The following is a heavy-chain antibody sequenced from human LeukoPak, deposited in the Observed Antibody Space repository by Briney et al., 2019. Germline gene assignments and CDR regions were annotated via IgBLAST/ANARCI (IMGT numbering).Heavy chain of an antibody. CDR3: ARSKNYYDRSGPFDY. Sequence: SVKVSCKASGYTFTGYYMHWVRQAPGQGLEWMGWINPNSGGTNYAQKVQGRVSMTRDTSISTAYMDLSRLRSDDTAVYYCARSKNYYDRSGPFDYWGQGTLLTVSS. D-gene: IGHD3-22*01. CDR1: GYTFTGYY. V-gene: IGHV1-2*02. J-gene: IGHJ4*02. CDR2: INPNSGGT.